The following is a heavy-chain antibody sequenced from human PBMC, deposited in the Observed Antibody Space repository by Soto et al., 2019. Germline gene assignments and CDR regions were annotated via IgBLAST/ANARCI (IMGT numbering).Heavy chain of an antibody. CDR3: ARGHDFGYSTYDY. D-gene: IGHD5-18*01. CDR2: IYYDGNT. Sequence: PSETLSLTCIVSGASIFGHYWSWIRQPPGRGLEWIGYIYYDGNTNYNPSLKSRVTISVDMSKNQFSLKLTSMTAADTAMYYCARGHDFGYSTYDYWGQGSLVTVS. CDR1: GASIFGHY. V-gene: IGHV4-59*11. J-gene: IGHJ4*02.